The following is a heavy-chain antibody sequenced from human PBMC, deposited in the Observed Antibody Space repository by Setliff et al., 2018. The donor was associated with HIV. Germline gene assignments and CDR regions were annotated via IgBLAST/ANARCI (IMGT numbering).Heavy chain of an antibody. V-gene: IGHV1-69-2*01. D-gene: IGHD2-15*01. J-gene: IGHJ4*02. CDR3: VTGEGLRF. CDR2: VDPEDDKT. Sequence: ASVKVSCKASGYSFTSYGVSWVRQAPGQGLEWMGRVDPEDDKTIYAEKFQGRVTMTTATSSDTAYLYLSSLRSEDTAVYYCVTGEGLRFWGQGTLVTVS. CDR1: GYSFTSYG.